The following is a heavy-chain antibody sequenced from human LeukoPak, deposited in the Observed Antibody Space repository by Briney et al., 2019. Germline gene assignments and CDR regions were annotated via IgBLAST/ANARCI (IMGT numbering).Heavy chain of an antibody. CDR2: IYTSGST. Sequence: PSETLSLTCTVSGGSISSGSYYWSWIRQPAGKGLEWIGRIYTSGSTNYNPSLKSRVTISVDTSKNQFSLKLSSVTAADTAVYYCARSFGGNSYLDYWGQGTLVTVSS. D-gene: IGHD4-23*01. V-gene: IGHV4-61*02. J-gene: IGHJ4*02. CDR1: GGSISSGSYY. CDR3: ARSFGGNSYLDY.